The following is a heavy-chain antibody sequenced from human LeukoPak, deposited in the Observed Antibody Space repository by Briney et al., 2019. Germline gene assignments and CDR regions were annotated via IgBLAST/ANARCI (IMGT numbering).Heavy chain of an antibody. J-gene: IGHJ6*03. CDR3: ARVLRFLEWYQVPLGYYMDV. D-gene: IGHD3-3*01. V-gene: IGHV3-74*01. Sequence: GGSLRLSCAASGFTFSSYWMHWVRHAPAKGLVWVSRINTDGSSTSYADSVKGRFTISRDNAKNTLYLQMNSLRAEDTAVYYCARVLRFLEWYQVPLGYYMDVWGKGTTVTVSS. CDR1: GFTFSSYW. CDR2: INTDGSST.